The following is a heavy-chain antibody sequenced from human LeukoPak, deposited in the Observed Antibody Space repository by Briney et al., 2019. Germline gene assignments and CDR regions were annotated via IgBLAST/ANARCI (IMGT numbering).Heavy chain of an antibody. CDR1: GGSFSGYY. D-gene: IGHD3-9*01. CDR3: ARRLTYYDILTGYDPNEFDY. Sequence: PAETLSLTCAVYGGSFSGYYWSWLRQPARKGLEWIGEINHSGSTNYNPSLKSRVTISVDTSKNQFSLKLSSVTAADTAVYYCARRLTYYDILTGYDPNEFDYWGQGTLVTVSS. J-gene: IGHJ4*02. V-gene: IGHV4-34*01. CDR2: INHSGST.